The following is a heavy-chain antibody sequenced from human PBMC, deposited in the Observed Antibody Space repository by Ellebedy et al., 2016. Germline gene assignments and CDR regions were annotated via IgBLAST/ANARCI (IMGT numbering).Heavy chain of an antibody. CDR2: FNADNGNT. Sequence: ASVKVSCKASGYTFTTYAMNWVRQAPGQRLEWMGWFNADNGNTESSQRFQGRVTITRDTSASTDYMEMSSLRSEDTAVYFCVRGHHSSSWLFDYWGRGTLVTVSS. D-gene: IGHD6-19*01. CDR1: GYTFTTYA. J-gene: IGHJ4*02. V-gene: IGHV1-3*01. CDR3: VRGHHSSSWLFDY.